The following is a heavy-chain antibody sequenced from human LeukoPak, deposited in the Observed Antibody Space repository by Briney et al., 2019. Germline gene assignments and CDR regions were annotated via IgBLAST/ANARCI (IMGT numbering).Heavy chain of an antibody. Sequence: PGGSLRLSCRGSGLTFSRERMNWVRQPPGKGLEGVSSFVSGGSDTYYADSVKGRFTMSRDNAENSLYLQMNNLRGEDTAVYYCARTMVRGVRDAFDVWGQGTLVAVS. CDR3: ARTMVRGVRDAFDV. D-gene: IGHD3-10*01. V-gene: IGHV3-21*01. CDR1: GLTFSRER. CDR2: FVSGGSDT. J-gene: IGHJ3*01.